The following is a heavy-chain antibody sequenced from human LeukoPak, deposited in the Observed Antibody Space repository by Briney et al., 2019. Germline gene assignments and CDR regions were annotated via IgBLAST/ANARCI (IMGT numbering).Heavy chain of an antibody. J-gene: IGHJ6*02. CDR2: IYYSGST. CDR1: GGSISSYY. D-gene: IGHD6-13*01. Sequence: KASETLSLTCTVSGGSISSYYWSWIRQPPGKGLEWIGYIYYSGSTNYNPSLKSRVTISVDTSKNQFSLKLSSVTAADTAVYYCASTLAAAGGPRYYYYGMDVWGQGTTVTVSS. V-gene: IGHV4-59*01. CDR3: ASTLAAAGGPRYYYYGMDV.